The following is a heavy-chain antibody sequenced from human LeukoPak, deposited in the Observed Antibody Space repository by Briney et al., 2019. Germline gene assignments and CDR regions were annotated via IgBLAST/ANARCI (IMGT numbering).Heavy chain of an antibody. J-gene: IGHJ4*02. CDR2: ISGGGGST. V-gene: IGHV3-23*01. D-gene: IGHD5-12*01. Sequence: GGSLRLSCAASGFTFSSYAMSWVRQAPGKGLEWVSAISGGGGSTYYADSVKGRFTISRDNSKNTLYLQMKSLRAEDTAVYYCAKDLGYSGYDLTGYWGQGTLVTVSS. CDR1: GFTFSSYA. CDR3: AKDLGYSGYDLTGY.